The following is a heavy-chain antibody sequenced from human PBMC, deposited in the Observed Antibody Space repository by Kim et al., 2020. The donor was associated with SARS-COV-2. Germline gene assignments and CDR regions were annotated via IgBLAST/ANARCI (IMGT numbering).Heavy chain of an antibody. CDR2: IIPILGIA. CDR3: ARAATTVVTPGPFDY. V-gene: IGHV1-69*04. Sequence: SVKVSCKASGGTFSSFAISWVRQAPGQRLEWMGMIIPILGIANYAQKFQGRVTITADKSTSTAYMELSSLRSEDTAVYYCARAATTVVTPGPFDYWGQGNLVTVSS. J-gene: IGHJ4*02. D-gene: IGHD4-17*01. CDR1: GGTFSSFA.